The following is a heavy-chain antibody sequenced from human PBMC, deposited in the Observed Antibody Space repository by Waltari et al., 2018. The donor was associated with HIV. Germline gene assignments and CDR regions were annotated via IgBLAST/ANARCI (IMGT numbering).Heavy chain of an antibody. CDR3: ARYSNYEGGQDL. V-gene: IGHV1-3*04. Sequence: QAQLVQSGAEVKNPGASVKLSCKASGYSFTSYVIHWMRQAPGQRFEWMGWINTVNGITKLSQNFQGRVSLIRDTSATTAFMELSSLKSDDTAVYYCARYSNYEGGQDLWGQGTLVTVSS. J-gene: IGHJ5*02. CDR2: INTVNGIT. D-gene: IGHD4-4*01. CDR1: GYSFTSYV.